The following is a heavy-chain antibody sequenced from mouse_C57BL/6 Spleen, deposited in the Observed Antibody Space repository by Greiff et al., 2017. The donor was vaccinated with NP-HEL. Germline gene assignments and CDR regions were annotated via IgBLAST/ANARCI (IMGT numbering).Heavy chain of an antibody. CDR2: IHPNSGST. V-gene: IGHV1-64*01. CDR3: AREGSRYAMDY. J-gene: IGHJ4*01. Sequence: LQESGAELVKPGASVKLSCKASGYTFTSYWMHWVKQRPGQGLEWIGMIHPNSGSTNYNEKFKSKATLTVDKSSSTAYMQLSSLTSEDSAVYYCAREGSRYAMDYWGQGTSVTVSS. CDR1: GYTFTSYW.